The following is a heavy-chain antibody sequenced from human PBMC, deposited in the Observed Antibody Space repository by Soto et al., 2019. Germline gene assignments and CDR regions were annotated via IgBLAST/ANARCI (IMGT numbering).Heavy chain of an antibody. CDR1: GGSISSYY. CDR3: ARVRPYSSSSYYYYYMDV. D-gene: IGHD6-13*01. CDR2: IYYSGST. Sequence: NPSETLSLTCTVSGGSISSYYWSWIRQPPGKGLEWIGYIYYSGSTNYNPSLKSRVTISVDTSKNQFSLKLSSVTAADTAVYYCARVRPYSSSSYYYYYMDVWGKGTTVTVSS. V-gene: IGHV4-59*01. J-gene: IGHJ6*03.